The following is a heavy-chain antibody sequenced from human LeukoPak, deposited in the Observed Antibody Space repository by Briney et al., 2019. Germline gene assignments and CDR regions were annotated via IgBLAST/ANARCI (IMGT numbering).Heavy chain of an antibody. J-gene: IGHJ6*04. Sequence: SETLSLTCTVSGGSISSGGYYWSWIRQHPGKGLEWVGYIYYSGSTYYNPSLKSRVTISVDTSKNQFSLKLSSVTAADTAVYYCARDRIWAPRQYQLLLGSTTDYGMDVWGTGTPVTVSS. CDR1: GGSISSGGYY. CDR2: IYYSGST. D-gene: IGHD2-2*01. V-gene: IGHV4-31*03. CDR3: ARDRIWAPRQYQLLLGSTTDYGMDV.